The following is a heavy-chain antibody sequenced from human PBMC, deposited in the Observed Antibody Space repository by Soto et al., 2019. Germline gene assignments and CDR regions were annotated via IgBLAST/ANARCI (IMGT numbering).Heavy chain of an antibody. D-gene: IGHD5-18*01. CDR2: IIPIFGTA. CDR1: GGTFSSYA. CDR3: ARGGYSYGYGSGY. J-gene: IGHJ4*02. Sequence: ASVKVSCKASGGTFSSYAISWVRQAPGQGLEWMGGIIPIFGTANFAQKFQGRVTITADESTSTAYMELSSLRSEDTAVYYCARGGYSYGYGSGYWGQGTLVTVSS. V-gene: IGHV1-69*13.